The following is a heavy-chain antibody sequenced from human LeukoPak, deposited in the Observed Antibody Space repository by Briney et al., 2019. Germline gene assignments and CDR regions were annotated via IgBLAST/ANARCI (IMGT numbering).Heavy chain of an antibody. D-gene: IGHD2-15*01. CDR2: INPSGGST. CDR3: ARDSVSVEEVGYYYGMDV. V-gene: IGHV1-46*01. CDR1: GYTFTSYY. J-gene: IGHJ6*02. Sequence: ASVKVSCKASGYTFTSYYMHWVRQAPGRGLEWMGIINPSGGSTSYAQKFQGRVTMTRDTSTSTVYMELSSLRSEDTAVYYCARDSVSVEEVGYYYGMDVWGQGTTVTVSS.